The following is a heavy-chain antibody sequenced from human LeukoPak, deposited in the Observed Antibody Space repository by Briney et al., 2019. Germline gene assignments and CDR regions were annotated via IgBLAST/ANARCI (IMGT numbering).Heavy chain of an antibody. CDR2: ISAYNGNT. Sequence: GASVKVSCKASGYTFTSYGISWVRQAPGQGLEWMGWISAYNGNTNYAQKLQGRVTMTTDTSTSTAYMELRSLRSDDTAVYYCARGRYYDSSGYQGYYYYGMDVWGQGTTVTVSS. J-gene: IGHJ6*02. CDR3: ARGRYYDSSGYQGYYYYGMDV. V-gene: IGHV1-18*01. D-gene: IGHD3-22*01. CDR1: GYTFTSYG.